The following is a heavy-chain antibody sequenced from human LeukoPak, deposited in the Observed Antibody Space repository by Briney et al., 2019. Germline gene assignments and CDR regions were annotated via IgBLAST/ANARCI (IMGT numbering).Heavy chain of an antibody. Sequence: SGTLSLTCSVSGGSIGRYWWSWIRQPAGKGLEWIGRMYTDRSTNYNPFLNSRVTMSVDTSKKHFSLRLNSVTAADTAVYYCATYDQKLAFDNWGQGTLVTVSS. J-gene: IGHJ4*02. CDR3: ATYDQKLAFDN. CDR2: MYTDRST. D-gene: IGHD6-13*01. V-gene: IGHV4-4*07. CDR1: GGSIGRYW.